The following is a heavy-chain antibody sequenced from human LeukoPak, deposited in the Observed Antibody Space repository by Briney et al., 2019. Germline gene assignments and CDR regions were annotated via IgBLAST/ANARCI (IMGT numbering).Heavy chain of an antibody. D-gene: IGHD3-22*01. CDR3: ARGGYYDSSAHNWFDP. CDR1: GYTFTGYY. V-gene: IGHV1-2*04. CDR2: INPNSGGT. J-gene: IGHJ5*02. Sequence: ASVKVSCKASGYTFTGYYIHWVRQAPGQGLEWMGWINPNSGGTNYAQKFQGWVTMTRDTSISTAYMELSRLRSDDTAVYYCARGGYYDSSAHNWFDPWGQGTLVTVSS.